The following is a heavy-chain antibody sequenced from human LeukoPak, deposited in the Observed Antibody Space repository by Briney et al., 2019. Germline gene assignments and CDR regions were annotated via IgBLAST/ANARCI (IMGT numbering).Heavy chain of an antibody. CDR3: ARPREGRYFDL. J-gene: IGHJ2*01. CDR1: GYGFTSYW. CDR2: IYPGNSDT. Sequence: GESLKISCKGSGYGFTSYWIGWVRQMPGKGLEWIGIIYPGNSDTRYTPSFQGQVTISADKSISTAYLQWSSLKASDTAMYYCARPREGRYFDLWGRGTLVTVSS. V-gene: IGHV5-51*01.